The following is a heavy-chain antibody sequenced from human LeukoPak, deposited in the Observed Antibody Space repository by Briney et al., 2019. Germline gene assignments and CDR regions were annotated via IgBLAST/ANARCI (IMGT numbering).Heavy chain of an antibody. CDR1: GGSFSGYY. CDR2: INHSGST. V-gene: IGHV4-34*01. Sequence: SETLSLTCAVYGGSFSGYYWSWIRQPPGKGLEWIGEINHSGSTNYNPSLKSRVTISVDTSKNQFSLKLSSVTAADTAVYYCARRWTHYYDSSGYYGYYFDYWGQGTLVTVSS. D-gene: IGHD3-22*01. CDR3: ARRWTHYYDSSGYYGYYFDY. J-gene: IGHJ4*02.